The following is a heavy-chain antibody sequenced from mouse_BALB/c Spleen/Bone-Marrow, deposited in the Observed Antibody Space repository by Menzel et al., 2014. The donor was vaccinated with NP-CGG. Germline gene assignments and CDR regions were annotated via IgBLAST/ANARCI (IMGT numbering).Heavy chain of an antibody. J-gene: IGHJ4*01. CDR1: GFSLTGYG. CDR3: AREPHYYAMDY. V-gene: IGHV2-6-7*01. CDR2: LWGDGST. Sequence: VKVVESGPGLVAPSQSLSITCTVSGFSLTGYGVNWVRQPPGKGLEWLGMLWGDGSTDYNSALKSRLSISKDNSKSQVILKMNSLQTDDTARYYCAREPHYYAMDYWGQGTSVTVSS.